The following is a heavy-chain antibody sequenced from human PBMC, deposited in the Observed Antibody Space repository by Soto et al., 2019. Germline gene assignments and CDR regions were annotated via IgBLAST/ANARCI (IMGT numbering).Heavy chain of an antibody. D-gene: IGHD3-22*01. CDR2: ISVSGGST. V-gene: IGHV3-23*01. J-gene: IGHJ4*02. CDR3: AKAAGSDYYPVDY. Sequence: PGGSLRLSCAASGFTFSSYAMSWFRQAPGKGLEWVSSISVSGGSTYYADFVKGRFTISRDNSKSTLFLHMNSLRAEATAVYYCAKAAGSDYYPVDYWGQGTLVTVSS. CDR1: GFTFSSYA.